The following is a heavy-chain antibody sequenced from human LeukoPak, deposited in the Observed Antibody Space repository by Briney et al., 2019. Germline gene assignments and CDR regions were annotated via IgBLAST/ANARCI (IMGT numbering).Heavy chain of an antibody. D-gene: IGHD3-9*01. CDR2: INAGNGNT. J-gene: IGHJ5*02. CDR1: GYTFTSYA. V-gene: IGHV1-3*01. CDR3: ARDRHDILTGDNWFDP. Sequence: ASVKVSCKASGYTFTSYAMHWVRQAPGQRLEWMGWINAGNGNTKYSQKFQGRVTITRGTSASTAYMELSSLRSEDTAVYYCARDRHDILTGDNWFDPWGQGTLVTVSS.